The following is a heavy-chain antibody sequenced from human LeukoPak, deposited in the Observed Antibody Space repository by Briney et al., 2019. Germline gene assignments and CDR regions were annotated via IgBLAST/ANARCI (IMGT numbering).Heavy chain of an antibody. CDR3: ARDREGALGIADGMDV. D-gene: IGHD6-13*01. V-gene: IGHV1-18*01. J-gene: IGHJ6*02. CDR2: ISAYNGNT. CDR1: GYTFTSYG. Sequence: GASVKVSCKASGYTFTSYGISWVRQAPGQGLEWMGWISAYNGNTNYEQKLQGRVTMTTDTSTSTAYMELRSLRSDDTDVYYCARDREGALGIADGMDVWGQGTTVTVSS.